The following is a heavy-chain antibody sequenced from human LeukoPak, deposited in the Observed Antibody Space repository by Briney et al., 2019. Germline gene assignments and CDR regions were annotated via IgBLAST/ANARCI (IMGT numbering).Heavy chain of an antibody. Sequence: SVKVSCKASGYTFTNYPMNWVRQAPGQGLEWMGGIIPIFGTANYAQKFQGRVTMTRDTSTSTVYMELSSLRSEDTAVYYCARDLTAMVPGYWGQGTLVTVSS. V-gene: IGHV1-69*05. J-gene: IGHJ4*02. CDR1: GYTFTNYP. CDR2: IIPIFGTA. D-gene: IGHD5-18*01. CDR3: ARDLTAMVPGY.